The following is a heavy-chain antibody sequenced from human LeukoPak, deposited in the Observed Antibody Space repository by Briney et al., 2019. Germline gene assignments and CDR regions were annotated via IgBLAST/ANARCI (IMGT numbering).Heavy chain of an antibody. CDR2: VHLDGRT. CDR3: AREGGFYRPLDY. J-gene: IGHJ4*02. Sequence: PSETLSFTSGVSGGSVTITNWWTWVRQPPGKGLEWIGEVHLDGRTNYNPSLKSRLTMSVDLSENHISLKLTSVTAADTAVYYCAREGGFYRPLDYSGQGTLVTVSS. V-gene: IGHV4-4*02. D-gene: IGHD3-3*01. CDR1: GGSVTITNW.